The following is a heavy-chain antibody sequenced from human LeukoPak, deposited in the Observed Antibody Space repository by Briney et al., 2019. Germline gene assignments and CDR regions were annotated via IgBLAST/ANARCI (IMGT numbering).Heavy chain of an antibody. V-gene: IGHV4-4*07. J-gene: IGHJ5*01. CDR2: TYVSGRT. Sequence: KPSETLSLTCAVSGDSMTNYYWSWIRQPAGQGLEWIGPTYVSGRTNYNPSFKSRVSMSIDTSKKQFSLNLTSVSAADTAVYFCARDRWELTPAKGWFDSWGQGTLVTVSS. CDR3: ARDRWELTPAKGWFDS. D-gene: IGHD1-26*01. CDR1: GDSMTNYY.